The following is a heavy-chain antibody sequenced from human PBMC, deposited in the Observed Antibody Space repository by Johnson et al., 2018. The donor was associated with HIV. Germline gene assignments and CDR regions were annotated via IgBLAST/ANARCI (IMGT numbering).Heavy chain of an antibody. D-gene: IGHD3-22*01. V-gene: IGHV3-53*01. CDR2: IYSGGST. CDR3: SRVGNYCDSGAHGDFDI. CDR1: GFTVSSNY. Sequence: EVQLVESGGGLIQPGGSLRLSCAASGFTVSSNYMSWVRQAPGKGLEWVSVIYSGGSTYYADSVKGRFTISRDKSKTTLYLQMNSLSAEDTAVYYCSRVGNYCDSGAHGDFDIWGQGTMVTVSS. J-gene: IGHJ3*02.